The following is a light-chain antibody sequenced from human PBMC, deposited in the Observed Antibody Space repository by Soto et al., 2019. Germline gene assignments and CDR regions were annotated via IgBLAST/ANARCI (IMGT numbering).Light chain of an antibody. CDR1: SSDVGAYNY. J-gene: IGLJ2*01. CDR3: ASYTTSSTII. V-gene: IGLV2-14*01. CDR2: DVS. Sequence: QSALTQPASVSGSPGQSITISCTGTSSDVGAYNYVSWYQQHPGKAPKPMIYDVSSRPSGISNRFSGSKSGNTASLTISGLQAEDEADYYCASYTTSSTIIFGGGTKLTVL.